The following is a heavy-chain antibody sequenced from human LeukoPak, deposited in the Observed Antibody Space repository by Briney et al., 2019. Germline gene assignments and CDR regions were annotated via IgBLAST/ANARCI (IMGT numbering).Heavy chain of an antibody. V-gene: IGHV4-39*01. CDR3: ARLSYDILTGTTYYYYYYMDV. J-gene: IGHJ6*03. Sequence: PSETLSLTCSVSGGSLSSSSYYWGWIRQPPGRGLEWIGNIYETGSTNYNPSLKSRVTISVDTSKNQFSLKLSSVTAADTAVYYCARLSYDILTGTTYYYYYYMDVWGKGTTVTISS. CDR2: IYETGST. CDR1: GGSLSSSSYY. D-gene: IGHD3-9*01.